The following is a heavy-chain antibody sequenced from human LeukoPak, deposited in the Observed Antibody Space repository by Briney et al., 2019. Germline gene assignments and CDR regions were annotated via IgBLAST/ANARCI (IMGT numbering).Heavy chain of an antibody. J-gene: IGHJ4*02. V-gene: IGHV4-59*11. Sequence: SSETLSLTCTVSGDSISSHYWGWLRQPPGKGLEWIAYLYGNMRTKYNPSLKGRVTLSADTSKNQHSLRLSSVTAADTAVYYCATIKRGDVYGYFDFWGQGILVTVSS. CDR3: ATIKRGDVYGYFDF. CDR2: LYGNMRT. D-gene: IGHD5-18*01. CDR1: GDSISSHY.